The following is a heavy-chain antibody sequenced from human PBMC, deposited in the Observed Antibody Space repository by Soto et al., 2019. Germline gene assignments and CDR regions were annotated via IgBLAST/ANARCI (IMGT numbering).Heavy chain of an antibody. J-gene: IGHJ4*02. CDR2: INPNSGGT. Sequence: ASVKVSCKASGYTFTGYYMHWVRQAPGQGLEWMGWINPNSGGTNYAQKFQGWVTMTRDTSISTAYMELSRLRSDDTAVYYCARDPSTTGDPLPTNYFDYWGQGTLVTVSS. V-gene: IGHV1-2*04. CDR1: GYTFTGYY. D-gene: IGHD7-27*01. CDR3: ARDPSTTGDPLPTNYFDY.